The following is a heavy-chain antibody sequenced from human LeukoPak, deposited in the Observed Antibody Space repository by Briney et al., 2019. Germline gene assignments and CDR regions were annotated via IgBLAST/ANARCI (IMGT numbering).Heavy chain of an antibody. V-gene: IGHV1-2*02. CDR1: GYTFTGYY. Sequence: ASVKVSCKASGYTFTGYYMHWVRQAPAQGLEWMGWINPNSGGTNYAQKFQGRVTMTRDTSISTAYMELSRLRSDDTAVYYCARAAPISLNFDYWGQGTLVTVSS. D-gene: IGHD3-9*01. J-gene: IGHJ4*02. CDR2: INPNSGGT. CDR3: ARAAPISLNFDY.